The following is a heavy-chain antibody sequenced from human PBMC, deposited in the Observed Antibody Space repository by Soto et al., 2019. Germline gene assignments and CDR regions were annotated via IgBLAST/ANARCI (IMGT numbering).Heavy chain of an antibody. J-gene: IGHJ4*02. CDR1: GGTISSSGDC. CDR2: IYNIGST. D-gene: IGHD1-1*01. CDR3: AKDLTWNQADY. V-gene: IGHV4-30-4*02. Sequence: PSETLSLTCTVSGGTISSSGDCWSWIRQSPGKGLEWVGHIYNIGSTYSNPSLRSRATISVDTSNNQFSLRAEDTAVYYCAKDLTWNQADYWGQGALVTVSS.